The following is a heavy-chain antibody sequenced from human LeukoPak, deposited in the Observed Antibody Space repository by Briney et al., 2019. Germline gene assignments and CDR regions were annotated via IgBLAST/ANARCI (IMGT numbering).Heavy chain of an antibody. V-gene: IGHV4-30-2*01. D-gene: IGHD3-9*01. CDR2: IYHSGST. Sequence: SETLSLTCAVSGGSISSGGYSWSWIRQPPGKGLEWIGYIYHSGSTYYNPSLKSRVTISVDRSKNQFSLKLSSVTAAGTAVYYCARGRDILTGYYFDYWGQGTLVTVSS. J-gene: IGHJ4*02. CDR3: ARGRDILTGYYFDY. CDR1: GGSISSGGYS.